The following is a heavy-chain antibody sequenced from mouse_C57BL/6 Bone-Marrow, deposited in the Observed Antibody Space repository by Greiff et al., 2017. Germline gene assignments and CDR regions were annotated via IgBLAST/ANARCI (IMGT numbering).Heavy chain of an antibody. Sequence: QVQLQQPGAELVKPGASVKMSCKASGYTFTSYWITWVKQRPGQGLEWIGALYPGSGSTNYNEKFKSKAPLTVDTSSSTAYMQLSSLTSEDSAVYYCARSAYYGNGGVFDYWGQGTTLTVSS. J-gene: IGHJ2*01. CDR2: LYPGSGST. CDR3: ARSAYYGNGGVFDY. D-gene: IGHD2-10*01. CDR1: GYTFTSYW. V-gene: IGHV1-55*01.